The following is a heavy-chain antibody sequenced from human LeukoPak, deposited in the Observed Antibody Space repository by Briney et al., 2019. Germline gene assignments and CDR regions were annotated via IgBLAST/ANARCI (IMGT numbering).Heavy chain of an antibody. CDR2: INPNTGET. J-gene: IGHJ5*02. CDR3: ARAPRIAAAPSNNWFDX. Sequence: ASVKVSCKASGYTFTGYHIHWVRQAPGQGLEWMGRINPNTGETNFAQKFQGRVTMTRDTSITTAFMELSSLRPDDTAVYYCARAPRIAAAPSNNWFDXWGQGTLVTV. CDR1: GYTFTGYH. D-gene: IGHD6-13*01. V-gene: IGHV1-2*06.